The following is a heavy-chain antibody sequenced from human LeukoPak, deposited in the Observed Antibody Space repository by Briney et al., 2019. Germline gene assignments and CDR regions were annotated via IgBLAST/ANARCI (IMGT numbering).Heavy chain of an antibody. CDR3: CRGAYGSGTYYRT. CDR2: IYQSGTT. D-gene: IGHD3-10*01. V-gene: IGHV4-30-2*01. CDR1: GGSISSGSYS. J-gene: IGHJ5*02. Sequence: PSETLSLTCAVSGGSISSGSYSWSWIRQPPGKGLEWIGYIYQSGTTYYNPSLKSRVTISLDRSKNQFSLRLSSVTAADTAVDYCCRGAYGSGTYYRTWGQGTLVTVSS.